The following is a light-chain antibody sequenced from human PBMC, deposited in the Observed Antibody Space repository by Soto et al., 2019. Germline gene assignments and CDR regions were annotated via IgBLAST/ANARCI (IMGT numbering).Light chain of an antibody. CDR2: DAS. CDR3: QQRSNWPLT. J-gene: IGKJ4*01. Sequence: EIVLTQSPATLSLSPRERATLSCRASQSVSSYLAWYQQKPGQAPRLLIYDASNRATDIPTRFSGSGSGTDFTLTISSLEPEDFAVYYCQQRSNWPLTFGGGTKVEI. CDR1: QSVSSY. V-gene: IGKV3-11*01.